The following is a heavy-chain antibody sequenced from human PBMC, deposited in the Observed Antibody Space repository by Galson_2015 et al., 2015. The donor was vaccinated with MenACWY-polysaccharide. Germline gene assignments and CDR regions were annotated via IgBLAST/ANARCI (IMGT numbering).Heavy chain of an antibody. CDR3: TSVAAAGNRWVDY. J-gene: IGHJ4*02. CDR2: ANSYAT. Sequence: ANSYATAYAASVKGRFTISRDDSKNTAYLQMNSLKTEDTAVYYCTSVAAAGNRWVDYWGQGTLVTVSS. V-gene: IGHV3-73*01. D-gene: IGHD6-13*01.